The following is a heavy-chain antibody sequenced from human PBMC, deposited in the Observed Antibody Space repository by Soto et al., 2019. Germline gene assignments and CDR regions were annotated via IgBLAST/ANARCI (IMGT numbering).Heavy chain of an antibody. CDR1: GYSFTSYW. V-gene: IGHV5-51*01. CDR3: ARPNLGGYSYGSGLDV. Sequence: GESLKISCKGSGYSFTSYWIGWVRQMPGKGLEWMGIIYPGDSDTRYSPSFQGQVTISADKSISTAYLQWSSLKASDTAMYYRARPNLGGYSYGSGLDVWGQGTTVTVSS. D-gene: IGHD5-18*01. CDR2: IYPGDSDT. J-gene: IGHJ6*02.